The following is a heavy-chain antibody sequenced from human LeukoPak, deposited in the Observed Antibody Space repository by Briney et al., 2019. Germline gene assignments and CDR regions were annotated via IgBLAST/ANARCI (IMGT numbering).Heavy chain of an antibody. CDR2: ISYDGSNK. V-gene: IGHV3-30-3*01. J-gene: IGHJ4*02. D-gene: IGHD4-17*01. CDR1: GFTFSSYA. Sequence: PGGSLRLSCAASGFTFSSYAMHWVRQAPGKGLEWVAVISYDGSNKYYADSVKGRFTISRDNSKNTLYLQMNSLRAEDTAVYYCARDRTTVTPDYWGQGTLVTVSS. CDR3: ARDRTTVTPDY.